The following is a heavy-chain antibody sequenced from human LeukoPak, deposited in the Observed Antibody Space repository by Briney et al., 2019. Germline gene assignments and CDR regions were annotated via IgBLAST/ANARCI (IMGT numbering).Heavy chain of an antibody. CDR3: ARGYCSSTSCSSREDFDY. Sequence: PGGSLRLSCAASGFTFSSYAMHWVRQAPGKGLEYVSAISSNGGSTYYANSVKGRFTISRDNSKNTLYLQMGSLRAEDMAVYYCARGYCSSTSCSSREDFDYWGQGTLVTVSS. CDR2: ISSNGGST. J-gene: IGHJ4*02. D-gene: IGHD2-2*01. CDR1: GFTFSSYA. V-gene: IGHV3-64*01.